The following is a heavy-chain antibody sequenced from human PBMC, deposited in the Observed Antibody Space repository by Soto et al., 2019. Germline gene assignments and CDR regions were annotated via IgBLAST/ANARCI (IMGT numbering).Heavy chain of an antibody. CDR1: GGTFSSYT. CDR3: ARDYSGSGWYSFDY. CDR2: IIPILGIA. J-gene: IGHJ4*02. Sequence: QVQLVQSGAEVKKPGSSVKVSCKASGGTFSSYTISWVRQAPGQGLEWMGRIIPILGIANYAQKFQGRVTITADKSTSTAYMELSSLRSEDTAVYYFARDYSGSGWYSFDYWGQGTLVTVSS. V-gene: IGHV1-69*08. D-gene: IGHD6-19*01.